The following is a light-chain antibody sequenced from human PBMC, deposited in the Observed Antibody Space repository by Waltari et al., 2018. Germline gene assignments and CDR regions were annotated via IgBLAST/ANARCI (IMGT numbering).Light chain of an antibody. CDR1: QSVDSY. CDR2: GAS. V-gene: IGKV3-11*01. CDR3: HQRSNWPIT. J-gene: IGKJ5*01. Sequence: EIVLTQSPATLSLSPGARATLSRRASQSVDSYLLWYQQKPGQTPRLLVYGASNMATGIPARFSGSGSGTDFTLTIDSLESEDFAVYYCHQRSNWPITFGQGTRLEIK.